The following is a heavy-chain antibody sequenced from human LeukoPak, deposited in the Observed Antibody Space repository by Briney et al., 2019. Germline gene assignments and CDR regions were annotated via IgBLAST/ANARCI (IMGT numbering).Heavy chain of an antibody. Sequence: PSETLSLTCTVSGGSISSYYWSWIRQPPGKGLEWIGYIYYSGSTNYNPSLKSRVTISVDTSKNQFPLKLSSVTAADTAVYYCARWGYSGYDYRVGFDYWGQGTLVTVSS. CDR1: GGSISSYY. J-gene: IGHJ4*02. CDR3: ARWGYSGYDYRVGFDY. V-gene: IGHV4-59*08. CDR2: IYYSGST. D-gene: IGHD5-12*01.